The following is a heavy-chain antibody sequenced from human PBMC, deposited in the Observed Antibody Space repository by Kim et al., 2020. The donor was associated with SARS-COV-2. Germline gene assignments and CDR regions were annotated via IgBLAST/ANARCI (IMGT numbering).Heavy chain of an antibody. D-gene: IGHD6-19*01. V-gene: IGHV3-48*03. Sequence: GGSLRLSCAASGFTFSSYEMNWVRQAPGKGLEWVSYISSSGSTIYYADSVKGRFTISRDNAKNSLYLQMNSLRAEDTAVYYCARDGDSSGWYGGSFFDYWGQGTLVTVSS. CDR1: GFTFSSYE. CDR3: ARDGDSSGWYGGSFFDY. CDR2: ISSSGSTI. J-gene: IGHJ4*02.